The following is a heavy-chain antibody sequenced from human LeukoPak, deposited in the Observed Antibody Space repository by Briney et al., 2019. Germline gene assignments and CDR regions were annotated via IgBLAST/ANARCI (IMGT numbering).Heavy chain of an antibody. D-gene: IGHD1-26*01. CDR2: ISYDGSNK. V-gene: IGHV3-30*18. CDR3: AKASLKWELLHLFDY. J-gene: IGHJ4*02. CDR1: GFTFSSYG. Sequence: PGGSLRLSCAASGFTFSSYGMHWVRQAPGKGLEWVAVISYDGSNKYYADSEKGRFTISRDNSKNTLYLQMNSLRAEDTAVYYCAKASLKWELLHLFDYWGQGTLVTVSS.